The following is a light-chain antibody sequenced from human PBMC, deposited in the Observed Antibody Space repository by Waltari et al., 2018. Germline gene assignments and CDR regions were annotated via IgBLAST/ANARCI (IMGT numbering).Light chain of an antibody. V-gene: IGKV4-1*01. CDR3: QQYYSSRYT. CDR2: WAS. J-gene: IGKJ2*01. CDR1: QSVFSSNNNKNY. Sequence: DIVMTQSPDSLAVSLGARATIHCTSSQSVFSSNNNKNYLGWYQQRPGQPPKMIMYWASTRESGVPDRFSVSGSGTDFTLTITNLQAEDVAVYYCQQYYSSRYTFGQGTKLEIK.